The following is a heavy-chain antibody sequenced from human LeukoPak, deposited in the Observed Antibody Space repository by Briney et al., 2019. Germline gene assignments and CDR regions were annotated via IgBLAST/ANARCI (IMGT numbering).Heavy chain of an antibody. V-gene: IGHV3-33*06. Sequence: PGGSLRLSCAASGFTFSSYGMHWVRQAPGKGLEWVAVIWYDGSNKYYADSVEGRFTISRDNSKNTLYLQMNSLRAEDTAVYYCAKSNSHYFDYWGQGTLVTVSS. CDR1: GFTFSSYG. J-gene: IGHJ4*02. CDR3: AKSNSHYFDY. D-gene: IGHD2/OR15-2a*01. CDR2: IWYDGSNK.